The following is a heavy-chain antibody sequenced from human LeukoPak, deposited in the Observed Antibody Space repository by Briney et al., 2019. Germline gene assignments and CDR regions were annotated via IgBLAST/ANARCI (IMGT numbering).Heavy chain of an antibody. CDR1: GYTFTGYY. J-gene: IGHJ4*02. Sequence: ASVKVSCKASGYTFTGYYMHWVRQAPGQGLEWMGWINPTSGGTNYAQKFQGRVTMTRDTSISTAYMELSRLRSDDTAVYYCARGYRIAARSTFDYWGQGTLVTVSS. V-gene: IGHV1-2*02. CDR2: INPTSGGT. D-gene: IGHD6-6*01. CDR3: ARGYRIAARSTFDY.